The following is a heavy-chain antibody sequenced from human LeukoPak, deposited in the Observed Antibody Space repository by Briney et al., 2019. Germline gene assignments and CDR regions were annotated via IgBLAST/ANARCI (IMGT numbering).Heavy chain of an antibody. D-gene: IGHD3-22*01. CDR1: GYTFTRYD. J-gene: IGHJ4*02. CDR2: MNPNSGNT. Sequence: ASVKVSCKASGYTFTRYDINWVRQATGQGLEWMGWMNPNSGNTGYAQKFQGRVTMTRNTSISTAYMELSSLRSEDTAVYYCARGLTYNYYDSSGHNDYWGQGTLVTVSS. V-gene: IGHV1-8*01. CDR3: ARGLTYNYYDSSGHNDY.